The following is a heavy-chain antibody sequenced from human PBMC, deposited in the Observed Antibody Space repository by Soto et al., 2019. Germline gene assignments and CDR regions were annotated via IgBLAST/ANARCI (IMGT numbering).Heavy chain of an antibody. CDR1: GFTFSSYA. J-gene: IGHJ4*02. D-gene: IGHD6-19*01. Sequence: GGSLRLSCAASGFTFSSYATHWVRQVPGKGLEWVAVISYDGSDKYYADSVKGRFTISRDTSKNTLFLQMNSLRAEDTAVYYCARGASQWLVCLDYWGQGTLVTVSS. CDR2: ISYDGSDK. V-gene: IGHV3-30-3*01. CDR3: ARGASQWLVCLDY.